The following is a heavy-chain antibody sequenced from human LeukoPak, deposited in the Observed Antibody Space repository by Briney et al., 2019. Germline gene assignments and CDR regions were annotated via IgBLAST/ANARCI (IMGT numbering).Heavy chain of an antibody. CDR2: IIPIFGTA. Sequence: GASVKVSCKASGGTFSSYAISWVRQAPGQGLEWMGGIIPIFGTANYAQKLQGRVTMTTDTSTSTAYMELRSLRSDDTAVYYCARDRWNAPGYFQHWGQGTLVTVSS. J-gene: IGHJ1*01. V-gene: IGHV1-69*05. CDR3: ARDRWNAPGYFQH. CDR1: GGTFSSYA. D-gene: IGHD1-1*01.